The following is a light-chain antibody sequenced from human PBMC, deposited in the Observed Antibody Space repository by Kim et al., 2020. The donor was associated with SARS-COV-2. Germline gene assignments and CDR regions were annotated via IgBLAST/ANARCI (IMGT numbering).Light chain of an antibody. CDR3: QQCNNWPRT. J-gene: IGKJ1*01. CDR1: QSVSSK. V-gene: IGKV3-15*01. CDR2: GAS. Sequence: VSPGERATRSCRASQSVSSKLAWYQQKPGQAPRLLIYGASTRATGIPARFSGSGSGTEFTLTISSLQSEDFAVYYCQQCNNWPRTFGQGTKVDIK.